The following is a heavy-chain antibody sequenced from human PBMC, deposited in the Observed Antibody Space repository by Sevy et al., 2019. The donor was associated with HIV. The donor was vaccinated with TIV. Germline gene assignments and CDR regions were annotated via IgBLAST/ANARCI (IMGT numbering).Heavy chain of an antibody. J-gene: IGHJ5*02. CDR2: IRAEAYGGTP. CDR3: TRDWIAVSGRRFNWLDP. CDR1: GFTFGDFA. D-gene: IGHD6-19*01. Sequence: GGSLRLSCTTSGFTFGDFAMSWFRQAPGKGLEWVGFIRAEAYGGTPEHAASVKGRFTISRDDSKSIAYLQMDSLETEDTAVYYCTRDWIAVSGRRFNWLDPWGQGTQVTVSS. V-gene: IGHV3-49*03.